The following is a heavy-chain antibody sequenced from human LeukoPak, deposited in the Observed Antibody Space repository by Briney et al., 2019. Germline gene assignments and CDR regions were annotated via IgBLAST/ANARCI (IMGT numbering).Heavy chain of an antibody. D-gene: IGHD5-12*01. V-gene: IGHV4-4*07. CDR2: IYTSGST. J-gene: IGHJ5*02. CDR3: ARVGYGNNWFDP. Sequence: PSETLSLTCTVSGGSISSYYWSWIRQPPGKGLEWIGRIYTSGSTNYNPSLKSRVTISVDTSKNQFSLKLSSVTAADTAVCYCARVGYGNNWFDPWGQGTLVTVSS. CDR1: GGSISSYY.